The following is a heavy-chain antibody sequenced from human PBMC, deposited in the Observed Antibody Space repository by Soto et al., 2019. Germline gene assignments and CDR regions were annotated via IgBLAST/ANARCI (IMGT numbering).Heavy chain of an antibody. V-gene: IGHV4-4*02. D-gene: IGHD3-10*01. Sequence: QVQLQESGPGLVKPSGTLSLTCAVSGASISSGWWTWVRQPPGQGLEWIGETLYSGRTNYNSSLKSRVTISIDKSKKQFSLNLSSVTAADTAVYYCSSRVTDAPTWGQGTLVTVSS. CDR1: GASISSGW. CDR3: SSRVTDAPT. J-gene: IGHJ5*02. CDR2: TLYSGRT.